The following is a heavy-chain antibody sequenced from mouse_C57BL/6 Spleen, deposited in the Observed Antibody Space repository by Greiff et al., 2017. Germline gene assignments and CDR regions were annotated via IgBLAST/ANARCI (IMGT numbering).Heavy chain of an antibody. CDR3: ARGYYYGSSYGYCDV. V-gene: IGHV1-4*01. Sequence: QVQLQQSGAELARPGASVKMSCKASGYTFTSYTMHWVKQRPGQGLEWIGYINPSSGYTKYNQKFKDKATLTADKSSSTAYMQLSSLTSEDSAVYYCARGYYYGSSYGYCDVWGTGTTVTVAS. J-gene: IGHJ1*03. D-gene: IGHD1-1*01. CDR2: INPSSGYT. CDR1: GYTFTSYT.